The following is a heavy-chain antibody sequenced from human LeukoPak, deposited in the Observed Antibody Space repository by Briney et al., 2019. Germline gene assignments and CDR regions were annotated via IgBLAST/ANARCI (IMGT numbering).Heavy chain of an antibody. J-gene: IGHJ4*02. D-gene: IGHD3-10*01. Sequence: GGSLRLSCTASGYTFSSYSMNWVRQAPGKGLEWVSYISSSSSTIYYADSVKGRFTISRDNAKNSLCLQLNRLRAEDTAVYYLPAESYYDDSGCYSKSYYFDYWGQGTLVTVSS. CDR1: GYTFSSYS. V-gene: IGHV3-48*04. CDR2: ISSSSSTI. CDR3: PAESYYDDSGCYSKSYYFDY.